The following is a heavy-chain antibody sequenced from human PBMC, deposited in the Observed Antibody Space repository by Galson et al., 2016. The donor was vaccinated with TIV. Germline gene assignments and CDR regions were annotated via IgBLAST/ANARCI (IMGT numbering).Heavy chain of an antibody. CDR3: ARDPGYFVY. V-gene: IGHV1-3*01. J-gene: IGHJ4*02. Sequence: SVKVSCKASGYTFTNFYLHWVRQAPGQRLEWMGWINAGNGNTKYSQKFQGRVTITRDTSASTAYMELSSLRSEDTAVYYCARDPGYFVYWGQGTLVTVSS. CDR2: INAGNGNT. CDR1: GYTFTNFY. D-gene: IGHD1-1*01.